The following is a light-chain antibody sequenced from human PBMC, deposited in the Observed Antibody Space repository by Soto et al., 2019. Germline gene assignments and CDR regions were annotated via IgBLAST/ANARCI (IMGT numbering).Light chain of an antibody. CDR2: AAS. Sequence: DIQMTQSPSSLSASVGDGVTITCRASQSISTYLNWYRQKPGKAPKLLIYAASTLQSGVPSRFSGSGFGTDFTLTISSLQPEDFATYYCQQLNGYPITFGQGTRLEIK. CDR1: QSISTY. J-gene: IGKJ5*01. CDR3: QQLNGYPIT. V-gene: IGKV1-9*01.